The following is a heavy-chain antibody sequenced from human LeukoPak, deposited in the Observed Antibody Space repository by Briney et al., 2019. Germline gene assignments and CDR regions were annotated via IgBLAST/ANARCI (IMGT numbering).Heavy chain of an antibody. J-gene: IGHJ5*02. CDR2: ISSSSTI. CDR1: GFTFSSYS. V-gene: IGHV3-48*01. Sequence: GGSLRLSCAASGFTFSSYSMNWVRQAPGKGLEWVSYISSSSTIYYADSVKGRFTISRDNSKNTLYLQMNSLRAEDTAVYYCAKGGLYNWFDPWGQGTLVTVSS. CDR3: AKGGLYNWFDP. D-gene: IGHD3/OR15-3a*01.